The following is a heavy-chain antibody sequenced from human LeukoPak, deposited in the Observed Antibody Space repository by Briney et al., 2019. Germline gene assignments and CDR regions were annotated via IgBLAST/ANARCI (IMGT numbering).Heavy chain of an antibody. Sequence: SETLSLTCTVSGGSISSYYWSWIRQPPGKGLEWIGYIYYSGSTNYNPSLKSRVTISVDTSKNQFSLKLSSVTAADTAVYYCASSRIWDAFDIWGQGTMVTVSS. CDR3: ASSRIWDAFDI. D-gene: IGHD2-15*01. V-gene: IGHV4-59*12. CDR2: IYYSGST. CDR1: GGSISSYY. J-gene: IGHJ3*02.